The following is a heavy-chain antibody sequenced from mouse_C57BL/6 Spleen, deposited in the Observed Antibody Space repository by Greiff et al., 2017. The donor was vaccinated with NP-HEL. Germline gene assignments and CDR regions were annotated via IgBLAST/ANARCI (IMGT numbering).Heavy chain of an antibody. CDR3: ASNKQGYYAMGD. Sequence: VQLQQSGAELVRPGASVKLSCKASGYTFTDYYINWVKQRPGQGLEWIARIYPGSGNTYYNEKFKGKATLTVEKSSSTAYMQLSSLTSEDSAVYFCASNKQGYYAMGDRGKGTSVTVAS. CDR1: GYTFTDYY. CDR2: IYPGSGNT. J-gene: IGHJ4*01. V-gene: IGHV1-76*01.